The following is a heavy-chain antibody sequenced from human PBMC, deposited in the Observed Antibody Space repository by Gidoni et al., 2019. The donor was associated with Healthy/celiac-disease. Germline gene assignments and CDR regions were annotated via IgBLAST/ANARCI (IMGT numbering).Heavy chain of an antibody. CDR2: INAGNGNT. Sequence: QVQLVQSGAEVKKPGASVKVSCTASGYTFTSYAMHWVRQAPGQRLEWMGWINAGNGNTKYSQKFQGRVTITRDTSASTAYMELSSLRSEDTAVYYCARDAYSSSWYGDYWGQGTLVTVSS. CDR1: GYTFTSYA. J-gene: IGHJ4*02. CDR3: ARDAYSSSWYGDY. V-gene: IGHV1-3*01. D-gene: IGHD6-13*01.